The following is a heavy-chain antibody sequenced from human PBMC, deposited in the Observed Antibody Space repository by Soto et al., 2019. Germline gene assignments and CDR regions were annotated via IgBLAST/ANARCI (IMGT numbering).Heavy chain of an antibody. D-gene: IGHD6-19*01. V-gene: IGHV5-51*01. Sequence: EVQVVQSGAEVKKSGESLKLSCKGSGYNFASYWIGWLRQKPGKGLEWMGIIYPGDSDTRYSPSFEGHVTISADKSTTTAYMQWRSLGASDTAMYYCARAPSHGWFQHFDSWCQGTLVTVAS. CDR3: ARAPSHGWFQHFDS. CDR1: GYNFASYW. J-gene: IGHJ4*02. CDR2: IYPGDSDT.